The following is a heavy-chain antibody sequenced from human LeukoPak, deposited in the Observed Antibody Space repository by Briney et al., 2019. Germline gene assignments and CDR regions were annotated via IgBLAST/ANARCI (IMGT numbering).Heavy chain of an antibody. CDR3: ARYGYIPRGAFDI. Sequence: GGSVTLFCAASGFTFSSYSMNWVRQAPGEGRECVSSISSSSSYIYYADSVKGRFTISRDNAKNSLYLQMNRLRAEDTAVYYCARYGYIPRGAFDIWGQGTMVTVSS. CDR1: GFTFSSYS. CDR2: ISSSSSYI. J-gene: IGHJ3*02. D-gene: IGHD5-24*01. V-gene: IGHV3-21*01.